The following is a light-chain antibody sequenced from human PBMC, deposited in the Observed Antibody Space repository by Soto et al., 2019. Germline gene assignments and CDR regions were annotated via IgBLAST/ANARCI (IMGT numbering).Light chain of an antibody. Sequence: EIVLTHSPGTLSLSPGERATLSFSASQSIKGNYLAWYQQKPGQAPRLLIYGAATRATGIPARFSGSGSGTEFTLTISSLQSEGFAVYYCQQYNNWPPITFGQGTRLEIK. CDR3: QQYNNWPPIT. J-gene: IGKJ5*01. V-gene: IGKV3-15*01. CDR1: QSIKGNY. CDR2: GAA.